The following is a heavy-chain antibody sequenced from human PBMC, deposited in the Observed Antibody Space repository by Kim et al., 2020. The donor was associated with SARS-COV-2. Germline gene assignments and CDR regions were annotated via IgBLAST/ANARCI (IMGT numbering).Heavy chain of an antibody. CDR3: ARAPDGAYGMDV. D-gene: IGHD2-8*01. J-gene: IGHJ6*02. CDR2: IHSDGSST. CDR1: GFTFSNYY. V-gene: IGHV3-74*01. Sequence: GGSLRLSCAASGFTFSNYYMHWVRQAPGKGLVWVSRIHSDGSSTSYADSVKGRFTISRDNAKNTLYLQMNSLRAEDTAVYYCARAPDGAYGMDVWGQGAAVTVSS.